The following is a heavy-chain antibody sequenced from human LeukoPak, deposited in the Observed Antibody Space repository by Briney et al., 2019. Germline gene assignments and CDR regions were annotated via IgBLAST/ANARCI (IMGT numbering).Heavy chain of an antibody. D-gene: IGHD1-14*01. J-gene: IGHJ5*02. CDR2: AHPATSII. CDR3: ARRKFCDTYLDP. V-gene: IGHV5-51*01. CDR1: EYDFANYW. Sequence: GDSLKISCKGPEYDFANYWIGWVRQTPGRGLEWMGIAHPATSIIHYGPSFQGQVTISFDRSLSTAYLQWTSLKASDSGMYFCARRKFCDTYLDPWGRGTLVTVSS.